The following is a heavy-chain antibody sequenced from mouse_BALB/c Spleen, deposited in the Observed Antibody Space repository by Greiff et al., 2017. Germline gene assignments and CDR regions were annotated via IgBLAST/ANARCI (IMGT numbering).Heavy chain of an antibody. CDR1: GFSLTGYG. CDR2: IWGDGST. D-gene: IGHD3-2*01. CDR3: ARDLDSSGYEIAY. V-gene: IGHV2-6-7*01. Sequence: VMLVESGPGLVAPSQSLSITCTVSGFSLTGYGVNWVRQPPGKGLEWLGMIWGDGSTDYNSALKSRLSISKDNSKSQVFLKMNSLQTDDTARYYCARDLDSSGYEIAYWGQGTLVTVSA. J-gene: IGHJ3*01.